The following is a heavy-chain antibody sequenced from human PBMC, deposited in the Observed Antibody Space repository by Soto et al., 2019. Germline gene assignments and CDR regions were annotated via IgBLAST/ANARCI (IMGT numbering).Heavy chain of an antibody. D-gene: IGHD6-13*01. Sequence: QVQLVQSGAEVKKPGSSVKVSCKASGGTFSSYAISWVRQAPGQGLEWMGGVIPIFGTANYAQKFQGRVTITADESTSTAYKELSSLRSEDTAVYYCAVGRAAAGTWIHYYYYGMDVWGQGTTVTVSS. CDR1: GGTFSSYA. CDR2: VIPIFGTA. J-gene: IGHJ6*02. CDR3: AVGRAAAGTWIHYYYYGMDV. V-gene: IGHV1-69*01.